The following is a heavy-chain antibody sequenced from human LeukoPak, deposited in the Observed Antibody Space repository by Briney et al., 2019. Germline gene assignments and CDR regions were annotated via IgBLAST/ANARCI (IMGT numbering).Heavy chain of an antibody. V-gene: IGHV5-51*01. CDR1: GYSFFSYW. CDR2: IYPGDSDT. J-gene: IGHJ4*02. CDR3: ARGPLAGYDFWSGYIDY. D-gene: IGHD3-3*01. Sequence: RGESLKISCKGSGYSFFSYWIAWVRQMPGKALEWMGIIYPGDSDTRYSPSFQGQVTISADKSISTAYLQWSSLKASDTAMYYCARGPLAGYDFWSGYIDYWGQGTLVTVSS.